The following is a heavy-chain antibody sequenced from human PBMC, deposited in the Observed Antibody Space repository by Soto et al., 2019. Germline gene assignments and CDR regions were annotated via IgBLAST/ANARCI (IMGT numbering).Heavy chain of an antibody. CDR2: ISGSGGST. D-gene: IGHD2-15*01. V-gene: IGHV3-23*01. CDR3: AKDRVVAATQPFDC. J-gene: IGHJ4*02. Sequence: EVQLLESGGGLVQPGGSLRLSCGASGFTFSSYAMSWVRQAPGKGPEWVSAISGSGGSTYYADSVKGRFTISRDNSKNTLYLQMNSLRADDTAVYYCAKDRVVAATQPFDCWGQGTLVTVSS. CDR1: GFTFSSYA.